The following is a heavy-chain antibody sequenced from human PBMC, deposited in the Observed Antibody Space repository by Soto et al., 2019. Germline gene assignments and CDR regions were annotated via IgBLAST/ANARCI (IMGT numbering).Heavy chain of an antibody. V-gene: IGHV1-8*01. CDR2: MNPNRGNT. CDR3: AREIVGAKFDP. CDR1: GYTFTSYD. D-gene: IGHD1-26*01. J-gene: IGHJ5*02. Sequence: QVQLVQTGAEVKKPGASVKVSCKASGYTFTSYDINWVRQATGQGLEWMGWMNPNRGNTVYAQNFQGRVTMTRNTSTSRAYMELSSLRSEVTAVYYCAREIVGAKFDPWGQGTVVTVSS.